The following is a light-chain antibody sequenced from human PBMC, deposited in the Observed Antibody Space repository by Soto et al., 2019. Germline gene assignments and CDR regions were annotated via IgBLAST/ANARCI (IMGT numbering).Light chain of an antibody. CDR2: TGS. V-gene: IGKV1-12*01. Sequence: DIPMTQSPSSVSASVGDRVSITCRASQGISNWLAWYQQKPGRAPKILIYTGSSLQSGVPSRFSGTGSGTDFTLTISSLQPEDVATYYCQQANSFPLTFGGGTKVEIK. CDR1: QGISNW. J-gene: IGKJ4*01. CDR3: QQANSFPLT.